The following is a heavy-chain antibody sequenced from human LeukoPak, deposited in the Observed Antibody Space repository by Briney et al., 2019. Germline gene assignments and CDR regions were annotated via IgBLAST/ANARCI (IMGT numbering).Heavy chain of an antibody. V-gene: IGHV4-59*01. D-gene: IGHD1-26*01. Sequence: SETLSLTCTVSGGSISSYYWSWIRQPPGKGLEWIGYIYYSGSTNYNPSLKSRVTISVDTSKNQFSLKLSSVTAADTAVYYCAREFRGGSFVVFDYWGQGTLVTVSS. J-gene: IGHJ4*02. CDR3: AREFRGGSFVVFDY. CDR2: IYYSGST. CDR1: GGSISSYY.